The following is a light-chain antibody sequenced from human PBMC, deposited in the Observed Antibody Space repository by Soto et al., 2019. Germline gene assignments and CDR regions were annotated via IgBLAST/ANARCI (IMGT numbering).Light chain of an antibody. CDR1: QGVSSDS. CDR2: GAS. CDR3: QQYGSSPPT. Sequence: EIVLTQSPGTLSFSPGERATLSCRASQGVSSDSLAWYQQKPGQAPRLLIYGASSRATGIPDRFSGSGSVTDFTLTVSRLEPEDFAVFVCQQYGSSPPTFVQLTNVEIK. J-gene: IGKJ2*01. V-gene: IGKV3-20*01.